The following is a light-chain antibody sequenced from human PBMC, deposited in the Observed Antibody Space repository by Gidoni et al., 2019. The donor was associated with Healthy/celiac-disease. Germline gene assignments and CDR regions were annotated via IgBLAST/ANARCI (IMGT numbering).Light chain of an antibody. CDR3: QKYYSNPT. CDR2: WAS. CDR1: QSVLYSSNNKIY. V-gene: IGKV4-1*01. J-gene: IGKJ5*01. Sequence: DIVITPSPDSLAVSLVERATINCKSSQSVLYSSNNKIYLAWYQQKPGQPPQLLIYWASTREAGVSDRFSGRGSGTDFTLTISSLQAEDVEVYHCQKYYSNPTFGQGTRLEIK.